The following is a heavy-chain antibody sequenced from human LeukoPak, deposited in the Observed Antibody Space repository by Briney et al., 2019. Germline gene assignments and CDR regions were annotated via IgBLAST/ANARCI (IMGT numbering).Heavy chain of an antibody. Sequence: PGGSLRLSCAASGFTFSSYGMHWVRQAPGKGLEWVAVIWYDGSNKYYADSVKGRFTISRDNSKNTLDLQMNSLRAEDTAVYYCARDRSYDFWSGYSTPDYWAQGTLVTVSS. V-gene: IGHV3-33*01. CDR3: ARDRSYDFWSGYSTPDY. D-gene: IGHD3-3*01. CDR2: IWYDGSNK. CDR1: GFTFSSYG. J-gene: IGHJ4*02.